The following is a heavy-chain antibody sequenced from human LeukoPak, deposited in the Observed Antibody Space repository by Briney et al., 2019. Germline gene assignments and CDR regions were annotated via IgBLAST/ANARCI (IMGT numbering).Heavy chain of an antibody. V-gene: IGHV5-51*01. CDR3: AAGVGMVRGVYDMDV. CDR1: GYSFTSYW. J-gene: IGHJ6*04. CDR2: IYPGDSDT. D-gene: IGHD3-10*01. Sequence: GESRKISCKGSGYSFTSYWIGWVRQMPGKGLEWMGIIYPGDSDTRYSPSFQGQVTNSADKSISTAYLQWSSLKASDTATYYCAAGVGMVRGVYDMDVWGKGTTVSVSS.